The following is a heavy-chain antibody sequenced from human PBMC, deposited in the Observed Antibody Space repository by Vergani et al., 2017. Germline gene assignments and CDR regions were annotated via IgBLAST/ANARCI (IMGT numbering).Heavy chain of an antibody. CDR1: GGSISSYY. D-gene: IGHD3-3*01. Sequence: QVQLQESGPGLVKPSETLSLTCTVSGGSISSYYWSWIRQPPGKGLEWIGYIYYSGSTNYNPSLKSRVTISVDTSKNQFSLKLSSVTAADTAVYYCARDRPYYDFWSGYPYYYYMDVWGKGP. CDR2: IYYSGST. V-gene: IGHV4-59*01. J-gene: IGHJ6*03. CDR3: ARDRPYYDFWSGYPYYYYMDV.